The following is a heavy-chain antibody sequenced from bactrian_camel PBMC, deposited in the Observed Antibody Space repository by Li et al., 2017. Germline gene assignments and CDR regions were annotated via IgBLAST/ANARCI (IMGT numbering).Heavy chain of an antibody. Sequence: GGGSVPAGGSLTLSCAASGYTISVCLGWFRQTPGKEREGVASISPMTGITYYTDSVRGRFTISQDSTKNTFDLQMNNMKPEDTAMYYCGLDPRPEGQPSSCGRPGGYEYSYWGQGTQVTVS. J-gene: IGHJ4*01. CDR3: GLDPRPEGQPSSCGRPGGYEYSY. CDR1: GYTISVC. V-gene: IGHV3S63*01. CDR2: ISPMTGIT.